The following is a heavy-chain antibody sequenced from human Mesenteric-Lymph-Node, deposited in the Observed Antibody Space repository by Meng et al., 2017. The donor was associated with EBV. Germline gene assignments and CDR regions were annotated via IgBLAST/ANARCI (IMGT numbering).Heavy chain of an antibody. CDR1: GYTFTSYG. CDR2: ISAYNGNT. V-gene: IGHV1-18*01. Sequence: QVHLVQSGAEVKKPGASVKGSCKASGYTFTSYGISWVRQAPGQGLEWMGWISAYNGNTNYAQKLQGRVTMTTDTSTSTAYMELRSLRSDDTAVYYCARVWLWFGELGWFDPWGQGTLVTVSS. CDR3: ARVWLWFGELGWFDP. J-gene: IGHJ5*02. D-gene: IGHD3-10*01.